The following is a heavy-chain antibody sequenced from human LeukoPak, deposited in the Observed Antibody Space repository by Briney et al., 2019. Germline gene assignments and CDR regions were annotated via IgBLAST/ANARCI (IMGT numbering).Heavy chain of an antibody. CDR3: ARELTVAGTLIDY. CDR1: GFTFSSYE. J-gene: IGHJ4*02. V-gene: IGHV3-48*03. CDR2: ISSSGSTI. D-gene: IGHD6-19*01. Sequence: VGSLRLSCATSGFTFSSYEMNWVRQAPGKGLEWVSYISSSGSTIYYADSVKGRFTISRDNAKNSLYLQMNSLRAEDTAVYYCARELTVAGTLIDYWGQGTLVTVSS.